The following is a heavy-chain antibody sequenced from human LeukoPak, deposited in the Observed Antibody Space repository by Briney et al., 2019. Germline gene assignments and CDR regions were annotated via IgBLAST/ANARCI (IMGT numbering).Heavy chain of an antibody. CDR1: GFTFSSYA. Sequence: GGSLRLSCAASGFTFSSYAMSWVRQAPGKGLEWLSGISGSGNGTYYADSVRGRFTISRDNSKNMVYLQMNSLTVEDAATYYCARRTMSAFDSWGQGTLLIVSS. CDR3: ARRTMSAFDS. J-gene: IGHJ4*02. V-gene: IGHV3-23*01. CDR2: ISGSGNGT.